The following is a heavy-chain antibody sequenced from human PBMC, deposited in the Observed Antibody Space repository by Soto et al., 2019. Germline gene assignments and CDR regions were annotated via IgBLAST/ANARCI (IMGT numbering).Heavy chain of an antibody. J-gene: IGHJ4*02. V-gene: IGHV4-31*03. CDR2: IYYSGST. Sequence: PSETLSLTCTVSGGYIRSGGDYWSWIGKHPGKGLEGIGYIYYSGSTYYSPSLKSRVTIAVDASKNQFSLKLSSVTAADTAVYYCARVASIGCYYFDYWGQGTLVTAPQ. CDR3: ARVASIGCYYFDY. D-gene: IGHD6-19*01. CDR1: GGYIRSGGDY.